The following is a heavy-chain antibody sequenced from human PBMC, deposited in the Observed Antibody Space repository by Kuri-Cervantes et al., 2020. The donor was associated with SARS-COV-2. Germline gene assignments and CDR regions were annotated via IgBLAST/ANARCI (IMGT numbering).Heavy chain of an antibody. CDR1: GGSISSGDYY. CDR2: IYYSGST. CDR3: ARVRYCSSTSCRLGRYFDL. Sequence: SETLSLTCTVSGGSISSGDYYWSWIRQPPGKGLEWIGYIYYSGSTYYNPSLKSRVTISVDTSKNQFSLKLSSVTAADTAVYYCARVRYCSSTSCRLGRYFDLWGRGTLVTVSS. J-gene: IGHJ2*01. D-gene: IGHD2-2*01. V-gene: IGHV4-30-4*08.